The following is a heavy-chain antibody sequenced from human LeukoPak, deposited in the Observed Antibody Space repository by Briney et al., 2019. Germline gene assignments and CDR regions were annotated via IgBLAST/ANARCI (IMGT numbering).Heavy chain of an antibody. CDR1: GYTFTGYY. CDR3: ARERVDDILTGYPDLYYFDY. Sequence: GASVKVSCKASGYTFTGYYMHWVRQAPGQGLEWMGWINPNSGGTNYAQKFQGRVTMTRDTSISTAYMELSRLRSDDTAVYYCARERVDDILTGYPDLYYFDYWGQGTLVTVSS. D-gene: IGHD3-9*01. V-gene: IGHV1-2*02. CDR2: INPNSGGT. J-gene: IGHJ4*02.